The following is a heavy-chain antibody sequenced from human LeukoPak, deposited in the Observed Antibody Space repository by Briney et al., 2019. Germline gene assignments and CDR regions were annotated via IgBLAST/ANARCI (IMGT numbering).Heavy chain of an antibody. Sequence: PGGSLRLSCAASGFTFSSYWMSWVRQAPGKGLEWVANIKQDGSEKYYVDSVKGRFTISRDNAKNSLYLQMNSLRAEDTAVYYCARLRFLEGYYMDVWGKGTTVTVSS. CDR1: GFTFSSYW. V-gene: IGHV3-7*01. CDR3: ARLRFLEGYYMDV. J-gene: IGHJ6*03. D-gene: IGHD3-3*01. CDR2: IKQDGSEK.